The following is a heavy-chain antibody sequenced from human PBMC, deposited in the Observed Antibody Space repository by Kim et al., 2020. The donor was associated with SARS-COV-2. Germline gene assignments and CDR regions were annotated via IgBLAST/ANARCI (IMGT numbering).Heavy chain of an antibody. CDR2: INHSGST. CDR3: ARVEYRHIVVVTATRGLDY. J-gene: IGHJ4*02. CDR1: GGSFSGYY. Sequence: SETLSLTCAVYGGSFSGYYWSWIRQPPGKGLEWIGEINHSGSTNYKPSLKSRVTISVDTSKNQFSLKLSSVTAADTAVYYCARVEYRHIVVVTATRGLDYWGQGTLVTVSS. V-gene: IGHV4-34*01. D-gene: IGHD2-21*02.